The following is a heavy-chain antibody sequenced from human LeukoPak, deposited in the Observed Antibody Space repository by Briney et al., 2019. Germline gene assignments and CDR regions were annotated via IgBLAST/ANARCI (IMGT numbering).Heavy chain of an antibody. V-gene: IGHV3-30*18. D-gene: IGHD3-10*01. Sequence: PGGSLRLSCAASGFTFSSYGMHWVRQAPGKGLEWVAVISYDGSNKYYADSVEGRFTISRDNSKNTLYLQMNSLRAEDTAVYYCAKGGYLGSGSYYHFDHWGQGTLVTVSS. CDR1: GFTFSSYG. CDR2: ISYDGSNK. CDR3: AKGGYLGSGSYYHFDH. J-gene: IGHJ4*02.